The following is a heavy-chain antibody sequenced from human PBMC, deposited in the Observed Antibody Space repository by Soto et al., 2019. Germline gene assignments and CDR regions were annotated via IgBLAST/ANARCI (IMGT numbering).Heavy chain of an antibody. Sequence: SETLSLTCTVSGGSIRSYYWTWIRQPPGKGLEWLGYIFYSGSTFYNPTLKSRVTISIHTSKSQFSLQLTSVTAADTAVYYCARGAADTAMVDSWGQGTLVTVSS. J-gene: IGHJ4*02. CDR2: IFYSGST. CDR3: ARGAADTAMVDS. CDR1: GGSIRSYY. V-gene: IGHV4-59*01. D-gene: IGHD5-18*01.